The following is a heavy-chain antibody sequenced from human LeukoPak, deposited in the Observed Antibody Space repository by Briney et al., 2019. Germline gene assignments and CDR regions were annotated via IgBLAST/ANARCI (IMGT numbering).Heavy chain of an antibody. Sequence: GGSLRLSCAASGFTFDDYALHWVRQAPGKGLEWVSGISWNSGSIGYADSVKGRFTISRDNAKNSLYLQMNSLRVEDTALYYRAKGLFTAMLEHWGQGTLVTVSS. CDR1: GFTFDDYA. CDR3: AKGLFTAMLEH. V-gene: IGHV3-9*01. J-gene: IGHJ4*02. D-gene: IGHD5-18*01. CDR2: ISWNSGSI.